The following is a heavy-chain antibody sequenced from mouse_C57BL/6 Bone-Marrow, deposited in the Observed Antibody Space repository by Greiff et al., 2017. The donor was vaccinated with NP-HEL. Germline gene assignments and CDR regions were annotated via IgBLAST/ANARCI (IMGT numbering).Heavy chain of an antibody. CDR2: INPYNGGT. V-gene: IGHV1-19*01. Sequence: VQLQQSGPVLVKPGASVKMSCKASGYTFTDYYMNWVKQSHGKSLEWIGVINPYNGGTSYNQKFKGKATLTVDKSSSTAYMELNSLTSEDSAVYYCARIPFYYGSSFFAYWGQGTLVTVSA. J-gene: IGHJ3*01. CDR1: GYTFTDYY. D-gene: IGHD1-1*01. CDR3: ARIPFYYGSSFFAY.